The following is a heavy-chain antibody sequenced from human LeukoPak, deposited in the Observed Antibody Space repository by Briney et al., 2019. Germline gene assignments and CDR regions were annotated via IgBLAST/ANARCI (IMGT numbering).Heavy chain of an antibody. CDR1: GYTFTSYY. V-gene: IGHV1-46*01. CDR2: INPSGGST. J-gene: IGHJ4*02. Sequence: ASVKVSCKASGYTFTSYYMHWVRQAPGQGLEWMGIINPSGGSTSYAQKFQGGVTMTRDTSTSTVYMELSSLRSEDTAVYYCARDPRRGYCSGGSCPGGGYWGQGTLVTVSS. CDR3: ARDPRRGYCSGGSCPGGGY. D-gene: IGHD2-15*01.